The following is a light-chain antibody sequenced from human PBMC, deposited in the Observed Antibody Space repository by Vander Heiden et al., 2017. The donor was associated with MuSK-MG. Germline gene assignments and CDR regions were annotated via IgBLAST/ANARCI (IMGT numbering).Light chain of an antibody. CDR2: DAS. CDR1: SSDFGGYCY. Sequence: QSALTQPASVSGSPGQSFTLSCTVTSSDFGGYCYVPWSPHHPGKAPKLIIYDASNRPSGVSNRFSGSKSGNTAALTISGLQAEDEADYYCSSYTSRSALVVFGGGTKLTVL. J-gene: IGLJ2*01. V-gene: IGLV2-14*03. CDR3: SSYTSRSALVV.